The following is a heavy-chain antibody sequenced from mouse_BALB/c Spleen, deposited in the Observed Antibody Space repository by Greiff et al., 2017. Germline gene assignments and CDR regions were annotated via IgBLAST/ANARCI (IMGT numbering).Heavy chain of an antibody. CDR1: GYSFTSYW. CDR2: IYPGNSDT. CDR3: TRYDYGNFDWYFDV. J-gene: IGHJ1*01. V-gene: IGHV1-5*01. Sequence: VQLQQSGTVLARPGASVKMSCKASGYSFTSYWMHWVKQRPGQGLEWIGAIYPGNSDTSYNQKFKGKAKLTAVTSASTAYMELSSLTNEDSAVYYCTRYDYGNFDWYFDVWGAGTTVTVSS. D-gene: IGHD2-1*01.